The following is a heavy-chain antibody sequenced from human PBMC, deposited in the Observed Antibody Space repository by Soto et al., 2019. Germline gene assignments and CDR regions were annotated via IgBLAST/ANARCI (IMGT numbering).Heavy chain of an antibody. CDR1: GFTFSSYA. CDR2: ISYDGSNK. CDR3: ARGDYDRWGDYFDY. J-gene: IGHJ4*02. D-gene: IGHD3-22*01. V-gene: IGHV3-30-3*01. Sequence: QVQLVESGGGVVQPGRSLRLSCAASGFTFSSYAMHWVRQAPGKGLEWVAVISYDGSNKYYADSVKGRFTISRDNSKNTLYLQMNSLRAEDTAVYYCARGDYDRWGDYFDYWGQGTLVPVSS.